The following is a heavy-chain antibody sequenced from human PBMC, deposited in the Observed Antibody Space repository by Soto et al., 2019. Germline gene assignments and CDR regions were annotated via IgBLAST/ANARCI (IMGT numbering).Heavy chain of an antibody. V-gene: IGHV5-51*01. J-gene: IGHJ6*02. Sequence: AGESLKISCKGSGYSFTSYWIGWVRQMPGKGLEWMGIIYPGDSDTRYSPSFQGQVTISADKSISTAYLQWSSLKAADTAMYYCARLGVAGAGEGPYCNYGMDVWGQGSTGAVSS. D-gene: IGHD6-13*01. CDR3: ARLGVAGAGEGPYCNYGMDV. CDR2: IYPGDSDT. CDR1: GYSFTSYW.